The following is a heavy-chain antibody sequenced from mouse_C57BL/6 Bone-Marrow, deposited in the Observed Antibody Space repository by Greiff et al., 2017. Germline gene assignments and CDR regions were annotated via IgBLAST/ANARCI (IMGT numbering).Heavy chain of an antibody. D-gene: IGHD1-1*01. Sequence: VQLKQSGAELVRPGASVKLSCTASGFNIKDDYMHWVKQRPEQGLEWIGWIDPGNGDTEYASKFQGKATITADTSSNTAYLQLSSLTSEDTDVYYCTHYYGSSYFDYWGQGTTLTVSS. CDR2: IDPGNGDT. CDR3: THYYGSSYFDY. V-gene: IGHV14-4*01. J-gene: IGHJ2*01. CDR1: GFNIKDDY.